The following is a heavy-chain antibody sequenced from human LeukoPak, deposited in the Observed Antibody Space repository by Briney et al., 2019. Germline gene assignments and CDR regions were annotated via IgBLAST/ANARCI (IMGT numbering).Heavy chain of an antibody. V-gene: IGHV4-59*11. Sequence: PSETLSLTCTVSGGSISSHYWSWIRQPPGKGLEWIGYIYYSGSTNYNPSLKSRVTISVDTSKNQFSLKLSSVTAADTAVYYRAREVTIFGWGDYFGYWGQGTLVTVSS. D-gene: IGHD3-3*01. CDR2: IYYSGST. J-gene: IGHJ4*02. CDR3: AREVTIFGWGDYFGY. CDR1: GGSISSHY.